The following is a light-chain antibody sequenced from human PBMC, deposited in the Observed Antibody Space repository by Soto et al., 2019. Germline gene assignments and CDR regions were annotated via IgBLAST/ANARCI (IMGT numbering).Light chain of an antibody. CDR1: QDIRDY. V-gene: IGKV1-33*01. CDR2: AAS. J-gene: IGKJ1*01. CDR3: QQYNSYSWT. Sequence: DIQMTQSPSSLSASVGDRVTITCQASQDIRDYVNWYQQKPGKAPKLLIYAASILEAGVPSRFSASGSGTEFSLTISGLQPDDFATYYCQQYNSYSWTFGQGTKVEIK.